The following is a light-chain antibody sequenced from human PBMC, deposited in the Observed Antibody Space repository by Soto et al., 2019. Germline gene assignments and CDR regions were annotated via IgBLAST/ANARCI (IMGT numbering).Light chain of an antibody. CDR2: EVT. J-gene: IGLJ1*01. Sequence: QSALTQPPSASGSLGQSVTIPCTGTSSDVGDYNYVSWYQQHPGKVPKLMIYEVTNRPSGVSNRFSGSKSGNTASLTISGLQAEDEADYYCNSYTTNSNRVFGTGTKVTVL. CDR3: NSYTTNSNRV. V-gene: IGLV2-14*01. CDR1: SSDVGDYNY.